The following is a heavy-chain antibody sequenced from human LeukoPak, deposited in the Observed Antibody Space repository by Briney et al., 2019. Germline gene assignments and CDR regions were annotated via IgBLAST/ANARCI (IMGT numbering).Heavy chain of an antibody. V-gene: IGHV4-39*07. J-gene: IGHJ6*03. CDR1: GGSISSSSYY. D-gene: IGHD3-10*01. CDR2: IYYSGST. CDR3: ARDGAGSGDKLLSGESYYYYYMDV. Sequence: NPSETLSLTCTVSGGSISSSSYYWGWTRQPPGKGLEWIGSIYYSGSTYYNPSLKSRVTISVDTSKNQFSLKLSSVTATDTAVYYCARDGAGSGDKLLSGESYYYYYMDVWGKGTTVTVSS.